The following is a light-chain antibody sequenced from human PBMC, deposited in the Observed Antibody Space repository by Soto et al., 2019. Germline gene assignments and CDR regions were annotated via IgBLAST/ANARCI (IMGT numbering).Light chain of an antibody. CDR2: NNN. CDR1: SSNIGRNT. J-gene: IGLJ1*01. Sequence: QPVLTQPPSASGTPGQRVTISCSGSSSNIGRNTANWYQQLPGTAPQLLISNNNQRPSGVPDRFSGSKSGTSASLAISGLQSEHEADYYCAAWDDSLRGYVFGAGTKVTVL. V-gene: IGLV1-44*01. CDR3: AAWDDSLRGYV.